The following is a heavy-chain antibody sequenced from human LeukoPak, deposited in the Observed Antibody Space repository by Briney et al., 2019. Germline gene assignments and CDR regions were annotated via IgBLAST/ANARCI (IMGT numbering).Heavy chain of an antibody. J-gene: IGHJ5*02. V-gene: IGHV3-9*03. CDR3: AKAGSSSSASDNWFDP. CDR1: GFTFDDYA. Sequence: GGSLRLSCAASGFTFDDYAMHWVRQAPGKGLEWVSGISWNSGSIGYADSVKGRFTISRDNAKNSLYLQMNSLRAEDMALYYCAKAGSSSSASDNWFDPWGQGTLVTVSS. CDR2: ISWNSGSI. D-gene: IGHD6-6*01.